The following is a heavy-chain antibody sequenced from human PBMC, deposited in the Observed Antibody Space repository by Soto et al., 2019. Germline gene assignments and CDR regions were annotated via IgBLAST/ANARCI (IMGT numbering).Heavy chain of an antibody. CDR3: GRGGQGLADY. J-gene: IGHJ4*02. V-gene: IGHV3-74*01. CDR1: GFTFSNYW. CDR2: VDPGATRT. Sequence: EVLLVESGGGLVQPGVSLSLSCTASGFTFSNYWMHWVRQALGKGLVWVSSVDPGATRTDYADSVEGRFTVSRDDAENTLHLQMDSLTAEDTGVYYCGRGGQGLADYWGQGTLVTVSS. D-gene: IGHD3-10*01.